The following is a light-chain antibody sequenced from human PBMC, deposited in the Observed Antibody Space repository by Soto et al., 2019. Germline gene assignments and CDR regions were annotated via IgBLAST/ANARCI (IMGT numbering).Light chain of an antibody. Sequence: DIQMTQSPSTLSASVGDRATITCRASQRISSWLAWYQQRPGKVPRLLIYNASTLESGVPSRFSGSGSGTEFTLTISSLQPDDFATYYCQLYNSPPWTFGQGTKVEIK. CDR3: QLYNSPPWT. CDR2: NAS. J-gene: IGKJ1*01. CDR1: QRISSW. V-gene: IGKV1-5*03.